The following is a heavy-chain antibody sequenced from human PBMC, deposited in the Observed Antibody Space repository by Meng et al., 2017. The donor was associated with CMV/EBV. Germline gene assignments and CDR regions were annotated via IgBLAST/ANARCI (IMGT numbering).Heavy chain of an antibody. J-gene: IGHJ6*02. CDR3: ARDQLTGMDV. Sequence: SETLSLTCTVSGYSISSGYYWGRIRQPPGKGLEWIGSIYHSGSTYYNPSLKSRVTISVDTSKNQFSLKLSSVTAADTAVYYCARDQLTGMDVWGQGTTVTVSS. CDR1: GYSISSGYY. D-gene: IGHD2-2*01. V-gene: IGHV4-38-2*02. CDR2: IYHSGST.